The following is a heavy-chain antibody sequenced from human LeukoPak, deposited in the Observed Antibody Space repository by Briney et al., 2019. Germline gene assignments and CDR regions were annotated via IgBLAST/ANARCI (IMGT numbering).Heavy chain of an antibody. J-gene: IGHJ6*03. V-gene: IGHV1-24*01. CDR1: RYSLTELS. CDR2: FHPERGVT. CDR3: KSDFYMDV. Sequence: GASVKVSCKASRYSLTELSINWARHSPGQGLKCMGGFHPERGVTIHAQKFQPRVTMNAATSTDTAYMELSSPASDDTAVYYCKSDFYMDVWGEGTTVTVSS.